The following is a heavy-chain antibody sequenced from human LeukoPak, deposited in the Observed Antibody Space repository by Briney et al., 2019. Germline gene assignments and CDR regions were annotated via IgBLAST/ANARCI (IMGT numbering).Heavy chain of an antibody. Sequence: GRSLRLSCAASGFTFSSYAMHWVRQAPGKGLEWVAVISYDGSNKHYADSVKGRFTISRDNSKNTLYLQMNSLRAEDTAVYYCARPGLRYFDWLSSFDYWGQGTLVTVSS. V-gene: IGHV3-30-3*01. J-gene: IGHJ4*02. CDR3: ARPGLRYFDWLSSFDY. CDR1: GFTFSSYA. D-gene: IGHD3-9*01. CDR2: ISYDGSNK.